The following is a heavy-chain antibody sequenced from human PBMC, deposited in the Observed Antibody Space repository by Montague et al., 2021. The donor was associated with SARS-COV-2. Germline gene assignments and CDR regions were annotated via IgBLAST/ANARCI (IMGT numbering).Heavy chain of an antibody. CDR3: ARGSHYYDSSGYYFDY. D-gene: IGHD3-22*01. J-gene: IGHJ4*02. CDR1: GGSISSYY. Sequence: SETLSLTCTVSGGSISSYYWSWIRQPPGKGLERIGYIYYSGSTNYNPSLKSRVTISVDTSKNQFSLKLGSVTAADTAVYYCARGSHYYDSSGYYFDYWGQGTLVTVSS. V-gene: IGHV4-59*01. CDR2: IYYSGST.